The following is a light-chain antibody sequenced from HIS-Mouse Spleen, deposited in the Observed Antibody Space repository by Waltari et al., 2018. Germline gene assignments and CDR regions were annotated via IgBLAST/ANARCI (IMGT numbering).Light chain of an antibody. J-gene: IGLJ2*01. CDR3: CSYAGSSTLV. Sequence: QSALTQPASVSGSPGQSITISCPGTSSDVGSSNLVSWYQQHPGKAPKLMIYEGSKRPSGVSNRFSGSKSGNTASLTISGLQAEDEADYYCCSYAGSSTLVFGGGTKLTVL. CDR2: EGS. CDR1: SSDVGSSNL. V-gene: IGLV2-23*01.